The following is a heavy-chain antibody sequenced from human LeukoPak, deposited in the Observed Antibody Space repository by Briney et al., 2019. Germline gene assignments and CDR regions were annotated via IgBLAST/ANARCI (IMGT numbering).Heavy chain of an antibody. Sequence: SVKVSRKASGYTFTSYAISWVRQAPGQGLEWMGRIIPIFGTANYAQKFQGRVTITTDESTSTAYMELSSLRPEDTAVYYCARGSGYGSGWYGIDYWGQGTLVTVSS. CDR2: IIPIFGTA. D-gene: IGHD6-19*01. V-gene: IGHV1-69*05. CDR3: ARGSGYGSGWYGIDY. J-gene: IGHJ4*02. CDR1: GYTFTSYA.